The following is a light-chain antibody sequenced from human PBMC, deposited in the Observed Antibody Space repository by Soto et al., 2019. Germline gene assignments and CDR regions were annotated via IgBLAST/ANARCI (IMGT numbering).Light chain of an antibody. V-gene: IGKV4-1*01. J-gene: IGKJ4*01. CDR1: QSVLYSSNNKNY. Sequence: DIVMTQSPDSLAVSLGERATINCKSSQSVLYSSNNKNYLAWYQQKQGQPPKLLIYWASNRESGVHDRFSGSGSGTDFTLSISSLQAEDVAVYYCQEYYSTPLTFGGGTKVAIK. CDR2: WAS. CDR3: QEYYSTPLT.